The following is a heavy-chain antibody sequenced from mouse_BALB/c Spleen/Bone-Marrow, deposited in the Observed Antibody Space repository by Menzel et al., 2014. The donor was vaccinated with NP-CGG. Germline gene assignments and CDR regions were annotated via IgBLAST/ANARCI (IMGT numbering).Heavy chain of an antibody. Sequence: QVQLQQPGAELVRPGVSVKTSCKGSGYTFTDYAMHWVKQSHAKSLEWIGVISTYYGDASYNQKFKGKATMTVDKSSSTAYMELARLTSEDSAIYYCAREVRDDYAMDYWGQGTSVTVSS. D-gene: IGHD2-14*01. J-gene: IGHJ4*01. CDR2: ISTYYGDA. V-gene: IGHV1S137*01. CDR1: GYTFTDYA. CDR3: AREVRDDYAMDY.